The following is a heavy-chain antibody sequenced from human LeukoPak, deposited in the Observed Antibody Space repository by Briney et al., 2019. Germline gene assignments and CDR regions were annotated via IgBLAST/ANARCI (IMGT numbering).Heavy chain of an antibody. CDR1: GFTFSSYG. Sequence: GRSLRLSCAASGFTFSSYGMHWVRQAPGKGLEWVAVIWYDGSNKYYADSVKGRFTISRDNSENTLYLQMNSLRAEDTAVYYCAKEVAKGGAFDIWGQGTMVTVSS. CDR3: AKEVAKGGAFDI. CDR2: IWYDGSNK. J-gene: IGHJ3*02. D-gene: IGHD5-12*01. V-gene: IGHV3-33*06.